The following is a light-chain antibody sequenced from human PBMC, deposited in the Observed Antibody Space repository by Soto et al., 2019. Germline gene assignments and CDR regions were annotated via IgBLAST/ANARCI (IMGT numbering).Light chain of an antibody. CDR2: GAS. J-gene: IGKJ4*01. Sequence: EIVLTQSPGTLSLSPGGRATLSWRASRGVGSNFLAWYQQKPGQAPRLLIYGASSRATGIPDRFSGSGSGTDFTLTISRLEPEEFAVYYCQQYGSSPPLTFGGGTKVDIK. CDR1: RGVGSNF. CDR3: QQYGSSPPLT. V-gene: IGKV3-20*01.